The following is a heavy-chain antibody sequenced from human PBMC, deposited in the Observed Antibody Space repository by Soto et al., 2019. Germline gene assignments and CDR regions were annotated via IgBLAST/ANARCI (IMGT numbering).Heavy chain of an antibody. Sequence: QGQLVQSGAEVKKPGASVKVSCKASGYTFTSYGISWVRQAPGQGLEWMGGISAKKGNTNYAQKLQGRVTMTTGTSTSTAYMELRSLRSDDTAVYYCAREILSPDFYFHGMDVWGQGTTVTVSS. CDR1: GYTFTSYG. CDR3: AREILSPDFYFHGMDV. D-gene: IGHD2-15*01. CDR2: ISAKKGNT. J-gene: IGHJ6*02. V-gene: IGHV1-18*04.